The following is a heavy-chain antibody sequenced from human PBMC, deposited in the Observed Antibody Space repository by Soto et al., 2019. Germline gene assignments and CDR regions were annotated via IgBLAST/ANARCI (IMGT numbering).Heavy chain of an antibody. CDR2: ISSSGGST. V-gene: IGHV3-23*01. D-gene: IGHD3-9*01. CDR1: GFTFSTYA. CDR3: ANGARYFDGAPRGRWRDP. Sequence: GGSLRLSCAASGFTFSTYAMSWVRQAPGKGLEWVSAISSSGGSTYYADSVKGRFTISRDNSKNTLYVQMSRLRAEDRGVYHCANGARYFDGAPRGRWRDPWGRGPLV. J-gene: IGHJ5*02.